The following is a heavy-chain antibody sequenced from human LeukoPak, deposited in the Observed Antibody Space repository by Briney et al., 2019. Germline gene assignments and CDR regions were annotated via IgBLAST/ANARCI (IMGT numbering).Heavy chain of an antibody. D-gene: IGHD1-26*01. J-gene: IGHJ5*02. CDR2: IYYSGST. V-gene: IGHV4-59*12. Sequence: SETLSLTCTVSGGSISSYYWSWVRQPPGKGLEWIGYIYYSGSTNYNPSLKSRVTISVDTSKNQFSLKLSSVTAADTAVYYCARSGSYGNWFDRWGQGTLVTVSS. CDR1: GGSISSYY. CDR3: ARSGSYGNWFDR.